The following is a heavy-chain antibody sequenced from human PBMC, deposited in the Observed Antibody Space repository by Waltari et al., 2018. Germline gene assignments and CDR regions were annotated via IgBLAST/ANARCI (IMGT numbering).Heavy chain of an antibody. CDR3: ARWQQWPVRAFDY. J-gene: IGHJ4*02. D-gene: IGHD6-19*01. CDR1: GFIVSSNY. CDR2: FDSGGST. Sequence: EVQLVESGGGLIQPGGSLRLSCAASGFIVSSNYMSWVRQAPGRGLEWVSLFDSGGSTYYSDSVKGRFTISRDNSKNTRYLQMNSLSVEDTAVYYCARWQQWPVRAFDYWGQGTLVTVSS. V-gene: IGHV3-53*01.